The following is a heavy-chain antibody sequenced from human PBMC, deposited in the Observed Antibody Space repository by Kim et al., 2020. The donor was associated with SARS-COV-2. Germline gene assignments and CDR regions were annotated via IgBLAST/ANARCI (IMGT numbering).Heavy chain of an antibody. V-gene: IGHV3-30*18. J-gene: IGHJ6*03. CDR1: GFTFSSYG. CDR3: AKGQYQLLHSYYYMDV. D-gene: IGHD2-2*01. CDR2: ISYDGSNK. Sequence: GGSLRLSCAASGFTFSSYGMHWVRQAPGKGLEWVAVISYDGSNKYYADSVKGRFTISRDNSKNTLYLQMNSLRAEDTAVYYCAKGQYQLLHSYYYMDVWGKGTTVTVSS.